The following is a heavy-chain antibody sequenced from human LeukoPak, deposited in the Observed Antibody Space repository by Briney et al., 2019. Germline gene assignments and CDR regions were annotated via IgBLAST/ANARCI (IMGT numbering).Heavy chain of an antibody. CDR2: INYSGST. D-gene: IGHD3-10*01. V-gene: IGHV4-31*03. CDR3: ARPRSGSSGLDFDY. Sequence: NPSETLSLTCTVSGGSISSGGYYWSWIRQHPGKGLEWIGYINYSGSTYYNPSLKSRVTISVDTSKNQFSLKLSSVTAADTAVYYCARPRSGSSGLDFDYWGQGTLVTVSS. CDR1: GGSISSGGYY. J-gene: IGHJ4*02.